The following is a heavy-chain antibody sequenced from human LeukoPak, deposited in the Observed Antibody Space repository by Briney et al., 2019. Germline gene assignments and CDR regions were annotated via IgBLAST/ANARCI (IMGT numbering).Heavy chain of an antibody. D-gene: IGHD2-15*01. CDR3: AKTNNIVVVVAATRGWFDP. CDR2: ISGSGGST. Sequence: PGGSLRLSCAASGFTFSSYAMSWVRQAPGKGLEWVSAISGSGGSTYYADSVKGRFTISRDNSKNTLYLQMNSLRAEDTAVYYCAKTNNIVVVVAATRGWFDPWGQGTLVTVSS. V-gene: IGHV3-23*01. CDR1: GFTFSSYA. J-gene: IGHJ5*02.